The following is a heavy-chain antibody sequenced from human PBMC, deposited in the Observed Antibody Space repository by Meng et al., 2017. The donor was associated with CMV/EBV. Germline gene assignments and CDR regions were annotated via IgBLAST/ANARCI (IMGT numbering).Heavy chain of an antibody. CDR1: GFTFSSYR. Sequence: GESLIISCAASGFTFSSYRIHWVRQAPGKGLDWVAFIRYDGSNRYYADSVKGRFTISRDNSKTTVYLQMNSLRAEDTAVYYCEKEGKWGVGARYCYYGMDVWGQGTTVTVSS. CDR2: IRYDGSNR. D-gene: IGHD1-26*01. J-gene: IGHJ6*02. CDR3: EKEGKWGVGARYCYYGMDV. V-gene: IGHV3-30*02.